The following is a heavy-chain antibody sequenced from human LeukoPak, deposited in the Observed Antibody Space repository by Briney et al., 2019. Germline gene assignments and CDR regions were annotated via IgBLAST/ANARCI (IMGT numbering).Heavy chain of an antibody. J-gene: IGHJ4*02. D-gene: IGHD1-26*01. Sequence: SETLSLTCTVSGGSVSRGGYYWSWIRQHPGKGLEWIGYTSYSGSTYYNPSLMSRITISVDRSQNQFSLKMRDVTAADTAVYFWATAEWEYFYFDSWGQGALVAVSS. CDR3: ATAEWEYFYFDS. CDR1: GGSVSRGGYY. V-gene: IGHV4-31*03. CDR2: TSYSGST.